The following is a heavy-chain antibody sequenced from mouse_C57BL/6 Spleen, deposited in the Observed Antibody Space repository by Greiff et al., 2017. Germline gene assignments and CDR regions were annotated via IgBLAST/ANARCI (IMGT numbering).Heavy chain of an antibody. J-gene: IGHJ2*01. Sequence: EVQGVESEGGLVQPGSSMKLSCTASGFTFSDYYMAWVRQVPEKGLELVANINHAGCSTYYLDSLKSPFTISRDNAKYILYLQMSSLKSEDTATYYCARDYYGRLDYWGQGTTLTVSS. D-gene: IGHD1-1*01. CDR3: ARDYYGRLDY. CDR2: INHAGCST. CDR1: GFTFSDYY. V-gene: IGHV5-16*01.